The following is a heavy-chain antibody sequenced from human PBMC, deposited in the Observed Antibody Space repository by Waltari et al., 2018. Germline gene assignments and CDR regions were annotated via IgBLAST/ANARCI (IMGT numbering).Heavy chain of an antibody. CDR3: ARAPAAAGDYYYYYGMDV. D-gene: IGHD6-13*01. V-gene: IGHV3-53*01. J-gene: IGHJ6*02. CDR2: SYSVGST. CDR1: GFTVSSNY. Sequence: EVQLVESGGGLIQPGGSLRLSCAASGFTVSSNYMSWVRQAPGKGLGGVSFSYSVGSTYYADSVKGRFTISRDNSKNTLYLQMNSLRAEDTAVYYCARAPAAAGDYYYYYGMDVWGQGTTVTVSS.